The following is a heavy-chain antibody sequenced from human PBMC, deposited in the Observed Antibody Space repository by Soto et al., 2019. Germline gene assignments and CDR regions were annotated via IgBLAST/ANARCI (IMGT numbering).Heavy chain of an antibody. V-gene: IGHV3-53*01. CDR3: TRDGRGLGRLSLFEY. CDR1: GFNVNSAY. D-gene: IGHD2-21*02. CDR2: IYSGETT. Sequence: EVQLVESGGGLIHPGGSLRLSCAASGFNVNSAYMNWVRQTPGKGLEWVASIYSGETTYYADSVRGRFTISSDKSKNTLYFQLSSLRIEDTAVYYCTRDGRGLGRLSLFEYWGQGVLVTVSS. J-gene: IGHJ4*02.